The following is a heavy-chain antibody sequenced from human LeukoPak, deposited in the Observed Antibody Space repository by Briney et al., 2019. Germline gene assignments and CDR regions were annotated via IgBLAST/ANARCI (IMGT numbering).Heavy chain of an antibody. J-gene: IGHJ3*02. D-gene: IGHD6-13*01. V-gene: IGHV1-18*01. CDR3: ARGLSGYSSSGDAFDI. Sequence: GASVKVSCKASGYTFTSYGISWVRQAPGQGLEWMGWISAYNSNTNYAQKLQGRVTMTTDTSTSTAYMELRSLRSDDTAVYYCARGLSGYSSSGDAFDIWGQGTMVTVSS. CDR1: GYTFTSYG. CDR2: ISAYNSNT.